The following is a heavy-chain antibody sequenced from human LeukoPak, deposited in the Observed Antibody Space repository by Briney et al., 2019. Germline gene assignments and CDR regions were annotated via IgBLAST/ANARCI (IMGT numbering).Heavy chain of an antibody. J-gene: IGHJ4*02. CDR3: ARLEAVRPNRIY. D-gene: IGHD6-6*01. CDR1: GFTFSDHY. V-gene: IGHV3-72*01. CDR2: TRNKANSYTT. Sequence: GGSLRLSCAASGFTFSDHYMDWVRQTPAKGLEWVGRTRNKANSYTTEYAASVKGRFTISRDDSKNSLYLQMNSLKTEDTAVYYCARLEAVRPNRIYWGQGTLVTVSS.